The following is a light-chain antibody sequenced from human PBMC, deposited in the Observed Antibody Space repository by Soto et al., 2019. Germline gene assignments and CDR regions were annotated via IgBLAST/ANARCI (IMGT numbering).Light chain of an antibody. CDR2: DAS. CDR1: QSVSSY. J-gene: IGKJ5*01. V-gene: IGKV3-11*01. Sequence: SPAALSLNQGERATLSCRAGQSVSSYLAWYQQKPGQAPRILIYDASNRATGIPARFSGSGSGTDFTLTISSLEPEDFAVYYCQQRSNWLPITFGQGTRLEI. CDR3: QQRSNWLPIT.